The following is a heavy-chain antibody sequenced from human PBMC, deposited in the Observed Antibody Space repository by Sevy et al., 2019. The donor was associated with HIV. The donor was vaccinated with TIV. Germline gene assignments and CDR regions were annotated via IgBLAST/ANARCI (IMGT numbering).Heavy chain of an antibody. CDR2: IRSKAYGGAT. J-gene: IGHJ4*02. CDR1: GFTFGDYV. Sequence: GGSLRLSCTGSGFTFGDYVMTWFRQAPGKGLEWVGLIRSKAYGGATEYAASVKGRFTISREDSKSIAYLQMNSLKTEDTAMYYCTGGSNDYDEVGYWGQGTLVTVSS. CDR3: TGGSNDYDEVGY. V-gene: IGHV3-49*03. D-gene: IGHD4-17*01.